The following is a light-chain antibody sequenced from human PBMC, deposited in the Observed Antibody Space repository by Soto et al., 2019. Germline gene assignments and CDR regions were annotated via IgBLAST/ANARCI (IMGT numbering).Light chain of an antibody. CDR1: QSVSSY. Sequence: EIVLTQFPATLSLSPGEGATLSCRASQSVSSYLAWYQQKRGQAPRLLIYDSSNRATGIPARFSGSGSGTDFSLTISSLQSEDFAVYYCQQYYDWPITFGQGTRLDIK. CDR2: DSS. CDR3: QQYYDWPIT. V-gene: IGKV3-11*01. J-gene: IGKJ5*01.